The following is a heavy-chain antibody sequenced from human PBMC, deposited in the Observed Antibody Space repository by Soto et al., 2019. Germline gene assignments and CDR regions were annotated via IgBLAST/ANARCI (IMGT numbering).Heavy chain of an antibody. J-gene: IGHJ4*02. CDR3: ARGDWAYRHFDY. D-gene: IGHD3-9*01. CDR1: GGSISSGGYY. CDR2: IYYSGST. V-gene: IGHV4-31*03. Sequence: SETLSLTCTVSGGSISSGGYYWSWIRQHPGKGLEWIGYIYYSGSTYYNPSLKSRVTISVDTSKNQFSLKLSSVTAADTAVYYCARGDWAYRHFDYWGQGTLVTVSS.